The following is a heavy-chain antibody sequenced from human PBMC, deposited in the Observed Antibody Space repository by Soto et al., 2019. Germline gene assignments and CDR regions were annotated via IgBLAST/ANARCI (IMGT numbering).Heavy chain of an antibody. CDR1: GDSISSGNQY. V-gene: IGHV4-30-4*01. CDR3: ARVPSPFDYYYAMDV. D-gene: IGHD3-16*01. CDR2: IFSSGTT. Sequence: SETLSVTCTVSGDSISSGNQYWSWIRQPPGKGLEWIGYIFSSGTTYYNPSLKSRLTMSLDASQNQFSLKLNSPTDAATGVYFCARVPSPFDYYYAMDVWGQGTTVT. J-gene: IGHJ6*02.